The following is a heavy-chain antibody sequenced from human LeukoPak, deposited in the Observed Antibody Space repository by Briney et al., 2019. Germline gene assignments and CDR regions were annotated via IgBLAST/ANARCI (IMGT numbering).Heavy chain of an antibody. V-gene: IGHV5-51*01. CDR2: SYPGDSDT. D-gene: IGHD2-15*01. Sequence: KSGESLKISCKSSGYSFTSYWIGWVRQMPGKGLEWMGISYPGDSDTRYSPSFQGQVTISVDRSINTAYLQWSSLKASDTAMYYCARRCMSGYCSSGGPMDDYWGQGTLVTVSS. CDR3: ARRCMSGYCSSGGPMDDY. CDR1: GYSFTSYW. J-gene: IGHJ4*02.